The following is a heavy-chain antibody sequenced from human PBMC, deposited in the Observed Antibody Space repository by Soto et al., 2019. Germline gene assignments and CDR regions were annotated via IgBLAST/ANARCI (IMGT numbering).Heavy chain of an antibody. J-gene: IGHJ3*01. CDR2: TCYRSEWYN. CDR1: GDSVSSNSAT. Sequence: PSQTLSLTCAISGDSVSSNSATWNWIRQSPSRGLEWLGRTCYRSEWYNDYAASVKSRIIINPDTSKNQFSLQLNSVSPEDTAVYYCVRGKGRNDAFNVWGQGTMVTVSS. CDR3: VRGKGRNDAFNV. D-gene: IGHD1-26*01. V-gene: IGHV6-1*01.